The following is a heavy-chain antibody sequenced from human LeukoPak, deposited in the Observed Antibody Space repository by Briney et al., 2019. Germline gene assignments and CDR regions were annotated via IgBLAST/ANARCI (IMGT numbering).Heavy chain of an antibody. Sequence: PGASLRLSCVASGFTFSKYAMTWVRQAPGEGLEWVSSISGSGTTYYAESVKGRFTVSRDNSKNTLYLQVNSLRGEDTAVYYCAKDPMVRGSTYDYWGQGTLVTVSS. J-gene: IGHJ4*02. CDR1: GFTFSKYA. CDR2: ISGSGTT. D-gene: IGHD3-10*01. V-gene: IGHV3-23*01. CDR3: AKDPMVRGSTYDY.